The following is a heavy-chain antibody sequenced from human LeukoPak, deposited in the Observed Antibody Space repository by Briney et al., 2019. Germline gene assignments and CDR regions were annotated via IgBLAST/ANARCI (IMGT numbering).Heavy chain of an antibody. J-gene: IGHJ3*02. CDR3: ARDISTNLWGDAFDI. D-gene: IGHD3-16*01. V-gene: IGHV4-61*02. Sequence: SQTLSLTCTVSGGSISSGSYYWSWIRQPAGKGLEWIGRIYTSGSTNYNPSLKSRVTISVDTSKNQFSLKLSSVTAADTAVYYCARDISTNLWGDAFDIWGQGTMVTVSS. CDR2: IYTSGST. CDR1: GGSISSGSYY.